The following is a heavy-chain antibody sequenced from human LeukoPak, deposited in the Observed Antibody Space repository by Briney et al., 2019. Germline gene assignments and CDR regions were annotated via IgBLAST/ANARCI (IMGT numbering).Heavy chain of an antibody. J-gene: IGHJ4*02. Sequence: GGSLRLSCAASGFTFTSHAMSWVRQAPGKGLEWVSGIGGSGGSTDYADSVKGRFSISRDNSKNTLYLQMNSLRAEDTAVYFCAKGKGSGYYYRSFDYWGQGTLVTVSS. CDR3: AKGKGSGYYYRSFDY. CDR2: IGGSGGST. D-gene: IGHD3-22*01. V-gene: IGHV3-23*01. CDR1: GFTFTSHA.